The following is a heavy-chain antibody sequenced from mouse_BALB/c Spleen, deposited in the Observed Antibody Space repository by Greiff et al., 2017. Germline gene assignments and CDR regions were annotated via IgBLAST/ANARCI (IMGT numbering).Heavy chain of an antibody. CDR3: AREDGNYFDY. CDR1: GFTFSSYA. J-gene: IGHJ2*01. CDR2: ISSGGST. V-gene: IGHV5-6-5*01. Sequence: EVQRVESGGGLVKPGGSLKLSCAASGFTFSSYAMSWVRQTPEKRLEWVASISSGGSTYYPDSVKGRFTISRDNARNILYLQMSSLRSEDTAMYYCAREDGNYFDYWGQGTTLTVSS. D-gene: IGHD2-1*01.